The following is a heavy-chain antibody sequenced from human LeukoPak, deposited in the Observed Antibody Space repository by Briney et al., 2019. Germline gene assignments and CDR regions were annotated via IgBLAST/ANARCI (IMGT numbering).Heavy chain of an antibody. V-gene: IGHV3-23*01. CDR2: ISGSGGST. CDR1: GFTFSSYA. D-gene: IGHD3-9*01. J-gene: IGHJ4*02. Sequence: GGSLGLSCAASGFTFSSYAMSWVRQAPGKGLEWVSAISGSGGSTYNADSVKGRFTISRDNSKNTLYLQMNSLRADDTAVCYCARGGFDWLLDYWGQGTQVTVSS. CDR3: ARGGFDWLLDY.